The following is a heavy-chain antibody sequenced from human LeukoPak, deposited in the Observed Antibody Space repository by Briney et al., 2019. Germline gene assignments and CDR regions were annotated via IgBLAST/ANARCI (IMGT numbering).Heavy chain of an antibody. Sequence: GGSLRLSCAASGFIFSSYAMSWVRQAPGKGLEWVSSISISGGTTDYADSVKGRFTISRDNSKNTLYLQMNSLRAEDTAVYYCARALELGYFDYWGQGTLVTVSS. J-gene: IGHJ4*02. D-gene: IGHD1-26*01. CDR3: ARALELGYFDY. CDR2: ISISGGTT. CDR1: GFIFSSYA. V-gene: IGHV3-23*01.